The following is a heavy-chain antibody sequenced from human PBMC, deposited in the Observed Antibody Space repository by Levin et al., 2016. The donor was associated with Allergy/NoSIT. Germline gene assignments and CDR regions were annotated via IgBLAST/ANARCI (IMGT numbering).Heavy chain of an antibody. V-gene: IGHV2-5*02. D-gene: IGHD3-22*01. CDR2: IYWDDDK. CDR3: AHSQTYYYDSSGSNFGY. J-gene: IGHJ4*02. Sequence: WIRQPPGKALEWLALIYWDDDKRYSPSLKSRPTITKDTSKNQVVLTMTNMDPVDTATYYCAHSQTYYYDSSGSNFGYWGQGTLVTVSS.